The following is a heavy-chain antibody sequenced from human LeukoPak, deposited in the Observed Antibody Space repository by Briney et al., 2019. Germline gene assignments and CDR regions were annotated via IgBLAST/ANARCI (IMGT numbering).Heavy chain of an antibody. V-gene: IGHV3-49*04. CDR1: GFTFGDHA. CDR3: TRGPMQLWLHNGMDV. D-gene: IGHD1-1*01. CDR2: IRSKTYRGTT. Sequence: SGGSLRLSCTASGFTFGDHAMSWVRQAPGKGLEWVGFIRSKTYRGTTEYAASVKGRFSISRDDSESIVYLQMNSLKTEDTAVYYCTRGPMQLWLHNGMDVWGQGTTVTVSS. J-gene: IGHJ6*02.